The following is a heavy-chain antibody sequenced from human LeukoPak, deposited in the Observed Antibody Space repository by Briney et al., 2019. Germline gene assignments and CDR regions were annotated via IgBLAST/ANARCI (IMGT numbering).Heavy chain of an antibody. CDR3: ARPVGCTSCYATDY. D-gene: IGHD2-2*01. CDR1: GGTFSSYA. J-gene: IGHJ4*02. Sequence: ASVKVSCKASGGTFSSYAISWVRQAPGQGLEWMGGIIPIFGTADYAQKFQGRVTITADESTSTAYMELSSLRSEDTAVYYCARPVGCTSCYATDYWGQGTLVTVSS. V-gene: IGHV1-69*13. CDR2: IIPIFGTA.